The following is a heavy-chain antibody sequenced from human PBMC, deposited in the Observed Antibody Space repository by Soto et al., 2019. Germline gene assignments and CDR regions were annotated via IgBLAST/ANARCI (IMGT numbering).Heavy chain of an antibody. CDR3: GILHGSGSPYYYYYYYMDV. D-gene: IGHD3-10*01. J-gene: IGHJ6*03. Sequence: QVQLVQSGAEVKKPGASVKVSCKASGYTFTSSDINWVRQATGQGLEWMGWVNTNSGKTGYAQKFQGRVTMTRNTSISTAYMQLSSLRSEDTAVYYWGILHGSGSPYYYYYYYMDVWCKGTTVTVSS. CDR2: VNTNSGKT. V-gene: IGHV1-8*01. CDR1: GYTFTSSD.